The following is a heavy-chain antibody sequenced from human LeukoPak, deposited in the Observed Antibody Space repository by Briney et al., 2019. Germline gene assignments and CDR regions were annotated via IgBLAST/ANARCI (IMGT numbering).Heavy chain of an antibody. J-gene: IGHJ3*02. CDR3: GRDGFDI. Sequence: GGSLRLSCAASGFTFSNYAMNWVRQAPGKGLEWVSMINGRGSTTYYADSVKGRFTISRDNSKNTLYLQMNNLRAEDTALYYCGRDGFDIWGRGTMVTVSS. CDR2: INGRGSTT. V-gene: IGHV3-23*01. CDR1: GFTFSNYA.